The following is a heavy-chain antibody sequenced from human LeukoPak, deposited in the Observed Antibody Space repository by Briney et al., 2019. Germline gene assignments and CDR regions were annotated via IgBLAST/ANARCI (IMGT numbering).Heavy chain of an antibody. CDR1: GGSISSYS. Sequence: SETLSLTCTVSGGSISSYSWSWIRQPPGKGLEWIGYIYHTGRTSYNPSLKSRVTISVDRSKNQFSLKLNSVTAADTAVYYCARGYGDNSGAFDIWGQGTMVTVSS. CDR3: ARGYGDNSGAFDI. J-gene: IGHJ3*02. CDR2: IYHTGRT. V-gene: IGHV4-30-2*01. D-gene: IGHD4-23*01.